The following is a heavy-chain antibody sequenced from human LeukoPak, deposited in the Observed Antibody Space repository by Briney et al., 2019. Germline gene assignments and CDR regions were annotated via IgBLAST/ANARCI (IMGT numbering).Heavy chain of an antibody. V-gene: IGHV4-4*07. CDR3: ASIIAAAGNGFDY. D-gene: IGHD6-13*01. CDR1: GGSISRYY. Sequence: PSETLSLTCTVSGGSISRYYWSWIRQPAGKGLEWIGRIYTSGSTNYNPSLKSRVTMSVDTSKSQFSLKLSSVTAADTAVYYCASIIAAAGNGFDYWGQGTLVTVSS. J-gene: IGHJ4*02. CDR2: IYTSGST.